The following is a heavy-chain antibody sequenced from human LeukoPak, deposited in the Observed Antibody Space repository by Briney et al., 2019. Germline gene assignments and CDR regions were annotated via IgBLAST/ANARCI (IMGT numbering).Heavy chain of an antibody. Sequence: GGSLRLSCVASGFTFGSHAMSWARQAPGKGLEWVSSISSRGDRTYNADSVKGRLTISRDNANNTLYLHLTSLRAEGTAVYYCAKALLRYLRQVTNDFWGQGTLVTVSS. CDR2: ISSRGDRT. CDR3: AKALLRYLRQVTNDF. D-gene: IGHD3-9*01. V-gene: IGHV3-23*01. J-gene: IGHJ4*02. CDR1: GFTFGSHA.